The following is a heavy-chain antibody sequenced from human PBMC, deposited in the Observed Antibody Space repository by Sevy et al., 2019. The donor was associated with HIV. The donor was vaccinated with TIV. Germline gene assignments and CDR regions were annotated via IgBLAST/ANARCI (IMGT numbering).Heavy chain of an antibody. CDR3: ARDGGSNWDGRPSGTVFDY. V-gene: IGHV6-1*01. CDR2: TYYRSKWSN. CDR1: GDGISSRGTV. J-gene: IGHJ4*02. Sequence: SQTVSLTCAISGDGISSRGTVWNWIRQSPSRGLEWLGRTYYRSKWSNNYALSVKSRISINPDTSKNQVSQHLNSVTPDDTAAYYCARDGGSNWDGRPSGTVFDYWGQGTLVNVSS. D-gene: IGHD1-1*01.